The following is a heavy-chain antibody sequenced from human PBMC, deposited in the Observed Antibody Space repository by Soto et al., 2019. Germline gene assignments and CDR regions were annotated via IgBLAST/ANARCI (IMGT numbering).Heavy chain of an antibody. CDR1: GGTFNNYA. CDR3: ASFDGSLVRGGRSSAYEMEV. D-gene: IGHD3-10*01. Sequence: QVLLVQSGPEVKKPGSSVKVSCKASGGTFNNYAINWVRQAPGKGLEWMGGIIPTFGTGNHAQKFQGRVTITADKSTTTAYMELNSLRSEDTAIYYCASFDGSLVRGGRSSAYEMEVWGQGPTVIVSS. V-gene: IGHV1-69*06. CDR2: IIPTFGTG. J-gene: IGHJ6*02.